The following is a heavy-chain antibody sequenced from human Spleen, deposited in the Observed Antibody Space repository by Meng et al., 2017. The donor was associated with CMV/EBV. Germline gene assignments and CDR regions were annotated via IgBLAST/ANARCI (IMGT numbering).Heavy chain of an antibody. CDR1: GFTFSNFA. Sequence: GGSLRLSCAASGFTFSNFAMAWVRQAPGKGLEWVSPITASGGSTHYAQSVKGRFTISRDNAKNSLFLQMNSLRAEDTAVYYCARVAAAGRGMDVWGQGTTVTVSS. CDR3: ARVAAAGRGMDV. V-gene: IGHV3-23*01. CDR2: ITASGGST. D-gene: IGHD6-13*01. J-gene: IGHJ6*02.